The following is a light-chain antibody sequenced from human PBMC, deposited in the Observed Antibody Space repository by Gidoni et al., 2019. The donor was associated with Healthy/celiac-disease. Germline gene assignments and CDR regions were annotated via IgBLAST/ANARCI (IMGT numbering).Light chain of an antibody. Sequence: EIVSKQSPGTLSLSPRDRATLSCRASHSVSSSYLAWYQQKPGQAPRLLIYGASSRATGIPDRFSGSGSGTDFTLTISRVEPEDVAVYYCQQYGRSPFTFXPXTKVDIK. CDR2: GAS. CDR1: HSVSSSY. CDR3: QQYGRSPFT. J-gene: IGKJ3*01. V-gene: IGKV3-20*01.